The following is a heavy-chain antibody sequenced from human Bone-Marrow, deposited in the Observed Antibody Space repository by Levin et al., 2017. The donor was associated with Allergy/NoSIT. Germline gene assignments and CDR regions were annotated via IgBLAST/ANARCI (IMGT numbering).Heavy chain of an antibody. V-gene: IGHV3-30*18. J-gene: IGHJ4*02. CDR2: ISYDGSNK. D-gene: IGHD3-3*01. Sequence: PGGSLRLSCAASGFNFNSYGMHWVRQAPGKGLEWVAVISYDGSNKYYGDSVKGRFTVSRDNSKNTLYLQMNSLRAEDTAVYYCAKDPGFWSGYSHYWGQGTLVTVSS. CDR1: GFNFNSYG. CDR3: AKDPGFWSGYSHY.